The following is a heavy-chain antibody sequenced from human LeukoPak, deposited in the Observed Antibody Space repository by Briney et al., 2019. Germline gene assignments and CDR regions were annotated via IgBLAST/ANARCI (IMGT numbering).Heavy chain of an antibody. J-gene: IGHJ4*02. D-gene: IGHD5-18*01. Sequence: GGSLRLSRAASGFTFSSCGMHWVRQAPGKGLEWVAVISYDGSNKYYADSVKGRFTISRDNSKNTLYLQMNSLRAEDTAVYYCAKDVGRTRGYSYGFDYWGQGTLVTVSS. V-gene: IGHV3-30*18. CDR3: AKDVGRTRGYSYGFDY. CDR2: ISYDGSNK. CDR1: GFTFSSCG.